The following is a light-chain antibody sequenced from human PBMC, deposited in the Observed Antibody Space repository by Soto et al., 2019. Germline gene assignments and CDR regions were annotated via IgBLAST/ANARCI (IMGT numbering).Light chain of an antibody. V-gene: IGKV1-39*01. J-gene: IGKJ3*01. Sequence: DIQMTQSPSSLAASVGDRLTITCRAGQSLTNSLNWYQHKPGKALTLVVYAAASLQSRIPSRVSPGGSGTDITLTISSLQPEDFATYFYQQDHSLPFTFGPGTKVDIK. CDR1: QSLTNS. CDR2: AAA. CDR3: QQDHSLPFT.